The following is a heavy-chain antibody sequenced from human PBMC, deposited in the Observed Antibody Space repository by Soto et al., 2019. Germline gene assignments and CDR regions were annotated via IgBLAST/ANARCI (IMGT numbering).Heavy chain of an antibody. D-gene: IGHD3-10*01. Sequence: GESLKISCKGSGYSFTSYWIGWVLQIPWKGLEWMGIIYPGDSDTRYSPSFQGQVTISADKSISTAYLQWSSLKASDTAMYYCASSGSGSYYVYYYYYGMDVWGQGTTVTVSS. CDR1: GYSFTSYW. V-gene: IGHV5-51*01. CDR2: IYPGDSDT. J-gene: IGHJ6*02. CDR3: ASSGSGSYYVYYYYYGMDV.